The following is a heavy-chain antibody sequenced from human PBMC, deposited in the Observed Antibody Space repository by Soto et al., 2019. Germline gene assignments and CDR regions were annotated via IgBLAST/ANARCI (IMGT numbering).Heavy chain of an antibody. D-gene: IGHD1-26*01. CDR2: ISGRDGST. J-gene: IGHJ6*02. CDR1: GFIFSSYA. V-gene: IGHV3-23*01. CDR3: AKDLVVGAGGHGVDV. Sequence: PGGSLRLSCAASGFIFSSYAMSWVRQAPGKGLQWVSTISGRDGSTYYADSVKGRLTISRDNSKNTLYLQMNSLRAEDTAVYYCAKDLVVGAGGHGVDVWGQGTTVTVSS.